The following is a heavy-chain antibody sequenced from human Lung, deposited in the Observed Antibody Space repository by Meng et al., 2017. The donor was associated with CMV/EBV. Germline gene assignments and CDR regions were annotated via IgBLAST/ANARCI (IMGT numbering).Heavy chain of an antibody. CDR1: GFSLSTFGVA. D-gene: IGHD3-10*01. CDR2: IYWDDDK. V-gene: IGHV2-5*02. J-gene: IGHJ5*02. Sequence: QITLKESGPTLVKPTQTLTLTCTFSGFSLSTFGVAVGWIRQPPGKALEWLALIYWDDDKRCRPSLKSRLTITKDTSKNKVVLSMTNMDPVDTGTYYCVHTDGSARVDPCGQGILFTVSS. CDR3: VHTDGSARVDP.